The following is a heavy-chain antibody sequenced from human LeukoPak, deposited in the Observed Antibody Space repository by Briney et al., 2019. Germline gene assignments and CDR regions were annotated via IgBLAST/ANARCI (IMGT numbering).Heavy chain of an antibody. CDR2: INHSGST. D-gene: IGHD6-19*01. CDR1: GGSFSGYY. Sequence: SETPSLTCAVYGGSFSGYYWSCIRQPPGKGLEWIGEINHSGSTNYDPSLKSRVTISVDTSKNQFSLKLSSVTAADTAVYYCAANQAVAGTRFFDYWGQGTLVTVSS. V-gene: IGHV4-34*01. J-gene: IGHJ4*02. CDR3: AANQAVAGTRFFDY.